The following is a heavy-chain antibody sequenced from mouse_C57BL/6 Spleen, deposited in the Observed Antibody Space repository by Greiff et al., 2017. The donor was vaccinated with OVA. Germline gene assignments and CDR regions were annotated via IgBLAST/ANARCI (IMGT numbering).Heavy chain of an antibody. D-gene: IGHD4-1*01. CDR1: GYTFTSYT. J-gene: IGHJ4*01. CDR3: ATPLGLYYAMDY. V-gene: IGHV1-4*01. Sequence: QVQLQQSGAELARPGASVKMPCKASGYTFTSYTMHWVKQRPGQGLEWIGYINPSSGYTKYNQKFKDKATLTADKSSSTAYMQLSSLTSEDSAVYYCATPLGLYYAMDYWGQGTSVTVSS. CDR2: INPSSGYT.